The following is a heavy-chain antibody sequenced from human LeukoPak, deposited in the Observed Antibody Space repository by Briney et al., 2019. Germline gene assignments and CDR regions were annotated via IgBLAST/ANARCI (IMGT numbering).Heavy chain of an antibody. D-gene: IGHD3-10*01. J-gene: IGHJ4*02. Sequence: GGSLRLSCAASGFTFSDYYMSWIRQAPGKGLEWVSYISGSGSTIYYADSVKGRFTISRDNAKNSLYLQMNSLRAEDTAVYYCAKVGVRGHLNYWGQGTLVTVSS. CDR2: ISGSGSTI. CDR3: AKVGVRGHLNY. CDR1: GFTFSDYY. V-gene: IGHV3-11*01.